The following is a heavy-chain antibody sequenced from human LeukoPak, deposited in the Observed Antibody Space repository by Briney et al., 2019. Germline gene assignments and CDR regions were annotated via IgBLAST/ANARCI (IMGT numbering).Heavy chain of an antibody. V-gene: IGHV3-30*04. CDR1: GFTFSSYA. CDR3: ARDGYYSSGWYQLRAPLDYYYYYMDV. CDR2: ISYDGSNK. D-gene: IGHD6-19*01. J-gene: IGHJ6*03. Sequence: GGSLRLSCAASGFTFSSYAMHWVRQAPGKGLEWVAVISYDGSNKYYADSVKGLFTISRDNSKNTLYLQMNSLRAEDTAVYYCARDGYYSSGWYQLRAPLDYYYYYMDVWGKGTTVTVSS.